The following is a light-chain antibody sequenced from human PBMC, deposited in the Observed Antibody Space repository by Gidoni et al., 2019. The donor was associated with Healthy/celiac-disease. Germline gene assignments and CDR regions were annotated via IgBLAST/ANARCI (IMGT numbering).Light chain of an antibody. CDR2: WAF. CDR3: QQYYSTPLT. V-gene: IGKV4-1*01. J-gene: IGKJ4*01. Sequence: DILLTQSPDSLAVSLGERATINGTSSQSVLYSSNNKNYLAWYQQKPGQPPKLLIYWAFTRESGVPDRFSGSGSGTDFTRTSSSLQAEDVAVYYCQQYYSTPLTFGGGTKVEIK. CDR1: QSVLYSSNNKNY.